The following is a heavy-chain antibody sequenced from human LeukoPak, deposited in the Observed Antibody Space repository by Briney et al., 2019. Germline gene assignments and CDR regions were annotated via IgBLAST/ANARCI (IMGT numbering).Heavy chain of an antibody. V-gene: IGHV3-48*03. CDR3: AIAPPADAFDI. J-gene: IGHJ3*02. Sequence: PGGSLRLSCAASGFTFSSYEMNWVRQAPGKGLEWVSYISSSGSTIYYADSVKGRFTISRDNAKNSLYLQMKSLRAEDTAVYYCAIAPPADAFDIWGQGTMVTVSS. CDR1: GFTFSSYE. CDR2: ISSSGSTI.